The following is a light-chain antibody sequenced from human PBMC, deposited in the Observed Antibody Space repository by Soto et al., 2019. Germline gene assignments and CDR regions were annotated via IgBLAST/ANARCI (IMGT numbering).Light chain of an antibody. Sequence: QSVLTQPPSASGTPGQRVTISCSGSSSNIGNYYVYWYQHLPGTAPKLLIHSNNQRPSGVPDRFSGSKSGTSASLAISGLRSEDEADYYCAAWDDSLRGPVFGTGTKLTVL. V-gene: IGLV1-47*02. J-gene: IGLJ1*01. CDR3: AAWDDSLRGPV. CDR1: SSNIGNYY. CDR2: SNN.